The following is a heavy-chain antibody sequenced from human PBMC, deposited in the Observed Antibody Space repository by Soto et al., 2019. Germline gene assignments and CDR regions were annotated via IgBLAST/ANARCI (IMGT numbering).Heavy chain of an antibody. Sequence: PSETLSLTCAVSGGSISSDSWWSWVRQPPGKGLEWIGRMYHSGTTDYNPSLKSRLSISVDRSKNQFSLRLSSVTAADTAVYYCARGRSGSLLDYWGQGTQVTVSS. J-gene: IGHJ4*02. CDR2: MYHSGTT. CDR3: ARGRSGSLLDY. V-gene: IGHV4-4*02. D-gene: IGHD1-26*01. CDR1: GGSISSDSW.